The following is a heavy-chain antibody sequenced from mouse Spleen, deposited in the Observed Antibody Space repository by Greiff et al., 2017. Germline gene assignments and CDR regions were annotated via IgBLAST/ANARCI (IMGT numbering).Heavy chain of an antibody. CDR3: ARGTGSGYFDV. CDR2: IYPGDGDT. J-gene: IGHJ1*03. Sequence: VQLQQSGPELVKPGASVKISCKASGYAFSSSWVNWVKQRPGKGLEWIGRIYPGDGDTNYNGKFKGKATLTADKSSSTAYMQLSSLTSEDSAVYFCARGTGSGYFDVWGTGTTVTVSS. V-gene: IGHV1-82*01. CDR1: GYAFSSSW. D-gene: IGHD4-1*01.